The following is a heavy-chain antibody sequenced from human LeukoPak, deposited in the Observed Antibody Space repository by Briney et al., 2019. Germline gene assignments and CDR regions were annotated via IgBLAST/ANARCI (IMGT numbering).Heavy chain of an antibody. CDR2: IRFDGDNK. CDR1: GFSFSSYG. J-gene: IGHJ6*03. CDR3: ARSVYGSGSYMDV. Sequence: GGSLRLSCAAFGFSFSSYGMHWVRQARGKGLGWVAVIRFDGDNKYYGEAVKGRFTISRNNAENKLFLLMNNLRAEDTAVYFCARSVYGSGSYMDVWDQETTVTVSS. V-gene: IGHV3-33*08. D-gene: IGHD3-10*01.